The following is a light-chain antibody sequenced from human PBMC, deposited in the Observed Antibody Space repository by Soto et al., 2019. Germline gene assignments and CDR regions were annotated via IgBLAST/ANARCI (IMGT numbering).Light chain of an antibody. CDR2: HAS. CDR1: QNINNN. Sequence: EIVMTQSPATLSVSPGERATLSCRASQNINNNLAWYQQKPGQVPMLLIYHASTGATGIPARFSGSGSGTELTITISSVQSEDFAVYYCQQYNDWPLTFGGGTKLEIK. CDR3: QQYNDWPLT. V-gene: IGKV3-15*01. J-gene: IGKJ4*01.